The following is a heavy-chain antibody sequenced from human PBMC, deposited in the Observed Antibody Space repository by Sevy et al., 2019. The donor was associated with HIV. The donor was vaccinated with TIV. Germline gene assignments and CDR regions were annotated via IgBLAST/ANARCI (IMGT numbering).Heavy chain of an antibody. J-gene: IGHJ6*02. D-gene: IGHD1-26*01. CDR2: IYYSGST. CDR3: ARGGGSYIYCMDV. CDR1: GGSISSYY. V-gene: IGHV4-59*13. Sequence: SETLSLTCTVSGGSISSYYWSWIRQPPGKGLEWIGYIYYSGSTNYNPSLKSRVTISVDTSKNQFSLKLSSVTAADTAVYYCARGGGSYIYCMDVWGQGTTVTVSS.